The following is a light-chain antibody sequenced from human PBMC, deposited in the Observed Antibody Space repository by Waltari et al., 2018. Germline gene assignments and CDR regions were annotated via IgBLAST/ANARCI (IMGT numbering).Light chain of an antibody. CDR1: HRIKLW. CDR2: KAS. V-gene: IGKV1-5*01. J-gene: IGKJ2*01. Sequence: IQVIQSPSTLSASVRDTVTISCRVSHRIKLWLDWYQQKPGKAPKLLIKKASTLEDGVPSRFSGSGSGTEFTLTIKSLQPDDFGTYFCQQFDTDVTFGQGTKVEI. CDR3: QQFDTDVT.